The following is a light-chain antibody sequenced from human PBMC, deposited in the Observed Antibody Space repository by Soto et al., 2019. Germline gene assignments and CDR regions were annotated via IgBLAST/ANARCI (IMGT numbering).Light chain of an antibody. V-gene: IGLV1-47*01. CDR1: RSNIGSNS. CDR2: RNS. CDR3: AAWDNSLSAVV. Sequence: QSVLTQPPSASGPPGQRVTMSCSGSRSNIGSNSVYWYQQLPGTAPKLLIYRNSQRPSGVPDRLSGSKSGSSASLDISGLRSEDEADYYCAAWDNSLSAVVFGGGTKVTVL. J-gene: IGLJ2*01.